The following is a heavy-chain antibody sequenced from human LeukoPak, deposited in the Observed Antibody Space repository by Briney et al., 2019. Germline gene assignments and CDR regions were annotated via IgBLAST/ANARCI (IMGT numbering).Heavy chain of an antibody. CDR1: GGSISSSNW. Sequence: PSETLSLTCAVSGGSISSSNWWSWVRQPPGKGLEWIGEIYHTGSSNYNPSLKSRVTISVDKSKSQFSLKLSSVTAADTAVYYCARGGTTVAGTFWFDPWGQGTLVTVSS. CDR2: IYHTGSS. V-gene: IGHV4-4*02. J-gene: IGHJ5*02. D-gene: IGHD6-19*01. CDR3: ARGGTTVAGTFWFDP.